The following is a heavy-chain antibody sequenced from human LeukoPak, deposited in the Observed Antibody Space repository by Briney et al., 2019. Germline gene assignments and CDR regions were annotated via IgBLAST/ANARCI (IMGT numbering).Heavy chain of an antibody. Sequence: GGSLGLSCAASGFAFNSHSMNWVRQAPGKGLEWDSSISSGSGYMFYVDSVKGLFTIFRDNARNSLYLEMNSLRDEDTAVYCCAREAIQGSGWYDDHWGQGTLVTVSS. CDR3: AREAIQGSGWYDDH. CDR2: ISSGSGYM. J-gene: IGHJ1*01. CDR1: GFAFNSHS. D-gene: IGHD6-19*01. V-gene: IGHV3-21*01.